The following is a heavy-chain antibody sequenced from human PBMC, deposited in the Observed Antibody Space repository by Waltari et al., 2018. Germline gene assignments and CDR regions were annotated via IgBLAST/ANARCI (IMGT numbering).Heavy chain of an antibody. J-gene: IGHJ4*02. D-gene: IGHD5-18*01. Sequence: QVQLQESGPGLVKHSETLSRTCNVYGGSISSYYWRWIRQPPGKGLEWIGYIYYSGSTNYNPSLKSRVTISVDTSKNQFSRKLSSVTAADTAVYYCARVTGQLWSTADYWGQGTLVTVSS. CDR1: GGSISSYY. V-gene: IGHV4-59*01. CDR2: IYYSGST. CDR3: ARVTGQLWSTADY.